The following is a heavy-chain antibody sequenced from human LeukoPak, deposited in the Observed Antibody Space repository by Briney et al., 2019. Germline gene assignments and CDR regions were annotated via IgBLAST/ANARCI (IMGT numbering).Heavy chain of an antibody. Sequence: GGSLRLSCAASGFTFSDYYMSWIRQAPGKGLEWVSYISSSGSTIYYADSVKGRFTISRDNAKNSLYLQMNSLRAEDTAVYYCAKDLPDYYDSSGYSYYFDYWGQGTLVTVSS. J-gene: IGHJ4*02. CDR2: ISSSGSTI. V-gene: IGHV3-11*01. CDR3: AKDLPDYYDSSGYSYYFDY. D-gene: IGHD3-22*01. CDR1: GFTFSDYY.